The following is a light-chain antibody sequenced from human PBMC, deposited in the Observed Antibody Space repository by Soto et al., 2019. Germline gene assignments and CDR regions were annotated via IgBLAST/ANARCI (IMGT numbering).Light chain of an antibody. Sequence: QSAMTQPASVSGSPGQSITISCTGTSSDVGNYNYVSWYQQHPGKAPKLMIYEVSNRPSAVSNRFSGSKSGNTASLTISGLQDEDEANYYSSSFSTTNTHVLFGGWTQLPVL. J-gene: IGLJ2*01. CDR2: EVS. CDR1: SSDVGNYNY. V-gene: IGLV2-14*01. CDR3: SSFSTTNTHVL.